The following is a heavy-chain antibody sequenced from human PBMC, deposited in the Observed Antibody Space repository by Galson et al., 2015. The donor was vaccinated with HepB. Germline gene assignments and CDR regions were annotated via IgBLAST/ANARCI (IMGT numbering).Heavy chain of an antibody. CDR2: ISGSGGST. CDR3: AKEKYYYDSSGYYYYLDY. J-gene: IGHJ4*02. D-gene: IGHD3-22*01. Sequence: LRLSCAASGFTFSSYAMSWVRQAPGKGLEWVSAISGSGGSTYYADSVKGRFTISRDNSKNTLYLQMNSLRAEDTAVYYCAKEKYYYDSSGYYYYLDYWGQGTLVTVSS. CDR1: GFTFSSYA. V-gene: IGHV3-23*01.